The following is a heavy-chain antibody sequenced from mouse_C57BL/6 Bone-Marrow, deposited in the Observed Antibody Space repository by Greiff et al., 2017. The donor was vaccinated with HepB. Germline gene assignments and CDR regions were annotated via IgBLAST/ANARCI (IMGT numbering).Heavy chain of an antibody. J-gene: IGHJ4*01. Sequence: VKLQQSGAELVRPGTSVKVSCKASGYAFTNYLIEWVKQRPGQGLEWIGVINPGSGGTNYNEKFKGKATLTADKSSSTAYMQLSSLTSEDSAVYFCARCLWLRRNYYAMDYWGQGTSVTVSS. CDR3: ARCLWLRRNYYAMDY. V-gene: IGHV1-54*01. CDR2: INPGSGGT. CDR1: GYAFTNYL. D-gene: IGHD2-2*01.